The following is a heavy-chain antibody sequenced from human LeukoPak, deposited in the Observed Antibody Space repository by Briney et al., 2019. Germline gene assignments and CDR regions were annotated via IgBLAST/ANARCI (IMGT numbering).Heavy chain of an antibody. CDR3: ARGVALRGSGSPFDY. D-gene: IGHD3-10*01. V-gene: IGHV1-18*04. Sequence: GASVKVSCRASGYTFTNYGISWLRQAPGQGLEWMGWISAYSGYKADTNYGQKLQDRVTMTTDTSTSTAYMELRSLRSDDTAVYYCARGVALRGSGSPFDYWGQGTLVTVSS. J-gene: IGHJ4*02. CDR1: GYTFTNYG. CDR2: ISAYSGYKADT.